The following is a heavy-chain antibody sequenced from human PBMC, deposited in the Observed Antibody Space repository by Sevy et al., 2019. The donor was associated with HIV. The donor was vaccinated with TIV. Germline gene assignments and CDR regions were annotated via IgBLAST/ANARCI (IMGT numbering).Heavy chain of an antibody. J-gene: IGHJ4*02. Sequence: GGSLRLSCAASGFTFSNYFMNWVRQAPGKGLEWVSSISSGSSYIFYADSLKGRFTISRDNAKNSLYLHMNSLSAEDTAVYYCARGDYYGSLYYLDYWGPGTLVTVSS. CDR1: GFTFSNYF. CDR2: ISSGSSYI. D-gene: IGHD3-10*01. V-gene: IGHV3-21*01. CDR3: ARGDYYGSLYYLDY.